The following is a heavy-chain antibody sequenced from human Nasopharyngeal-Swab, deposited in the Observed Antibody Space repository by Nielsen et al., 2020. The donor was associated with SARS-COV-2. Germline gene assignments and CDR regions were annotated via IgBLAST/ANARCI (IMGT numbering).Heavy chain of an antibody. Sequence: GESLKISCAASGFTFSSYSMNWVRQAPGKGLEWVSSISSSSSYIYYADSVKGRFTISRDNAKNSLYLQMNSLRAEDTAVYYCARDKGIQYCSSTGCYESMIDYYGMDVWGQGTTVTVSS. CDR1: GFTFSSYS. D-gene: IGHD2-2*01. V-gene: IGHV3-21*01. J-gene: IGHJ6*02. CDR2: ISSSSSYI. CDR3: ARDKGIQYCSSTGCYESMIDYYGMDV.